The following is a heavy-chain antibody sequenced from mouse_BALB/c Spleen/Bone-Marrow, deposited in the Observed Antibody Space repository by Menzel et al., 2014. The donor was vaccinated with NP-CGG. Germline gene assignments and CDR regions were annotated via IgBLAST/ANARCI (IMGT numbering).Heavy chain of an antibody. CDR1: GFDFSRYW. J-gene: IGHJ3*01. CDR3: AKNYYYGYVAY. V-gene: IGHV4-1*02. Sequence: DVQLVESGGGLVQPGGSLKLSCEASGFDFSRYWMSWVRQAPXXXLEXXXXIXXXSRTINXTPSLXDXXIISXXNAXNXLYLQMSKVRSEDTALYYCAKNYYYGYVAYXGQGTLVTVSA. CDR2: IXXXSRTI. D-gene: IGHD1-2*01.